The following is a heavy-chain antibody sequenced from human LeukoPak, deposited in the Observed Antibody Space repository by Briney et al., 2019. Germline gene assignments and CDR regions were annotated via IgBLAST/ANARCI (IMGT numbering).Heavy chain of an antibody. CDR3: AKDGRPSAPGGYQIDY. V-gene: IGHV3-30*02. D-gene: IGHD5-18*01. CDR2: IRYDGNNI. Sequence: QAGGSLRLSCAASGFTFSTYGMHWVRQAPGKGLEWVAFIRYDGNNIYYADSVKGRFTISRDTSKNTLYLQMNSLRGEDTAVYYCAKDGRPSAPGGYQIDYWGQGTLVTVSS. CDR1: GFTFSTYG. J-gene: IGHJ4*02.